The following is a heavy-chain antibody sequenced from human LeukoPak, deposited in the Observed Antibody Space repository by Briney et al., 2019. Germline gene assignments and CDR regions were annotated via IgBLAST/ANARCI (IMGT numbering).Heavy chain of an antibody. D-gene: IGHD1-1*01. CDR3: ARFVRGYYYFDY. V-gene: IGHV3-7*01. CDR2: IKEDGGEG. CDR1: GVTFSSYW. J-gene: IGHJ4*02. Sequence: GGSLRLSCAASGVTFSSYWMRWVRQAPGKGLEWVANIKEDGGEGYYVDSVKGRFTISRDNAKNSLYLQMNSLRAEDTAVYYCARFVRGYYYFDYWGQGTLVTVSS.